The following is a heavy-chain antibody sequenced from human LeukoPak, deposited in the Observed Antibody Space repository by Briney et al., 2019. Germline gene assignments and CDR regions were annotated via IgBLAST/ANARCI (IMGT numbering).Heavy chain of an antibody. CDR1: GDSVSNKNAA. CDR3: AGGIAAGGFDY. J-gene: IGHJ4*02. Sequence: TSQTLSLTCAISGDSVSNKNAAWNWIRQSPLRGLEWLGRTYYRSKWYNEYAVSVKSRIAINPDAPKNQISLQLNSVTPEDTAVYYCAGGIAAGGFDYWGQGTLVTVSS. CDR2: TYYRSKWYN. V-gene: IGHV6-1*01. D-gene: IGHD6-13*01.